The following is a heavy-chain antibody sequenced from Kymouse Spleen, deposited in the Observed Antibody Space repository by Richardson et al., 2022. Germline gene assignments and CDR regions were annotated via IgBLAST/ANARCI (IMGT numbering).Heavy chain of an antibody. Sequence: EVQLVESGGGLVKPGGSLRLSCAASGFTFSSYSMNWVRQAPGKGLEWVSSISSSSSYIYYADSVKGRFTISRDNAKNSLYLQMNSLRAEDTAVYYCARDHGSSGWYGDYYYYYGMDVWGQGTTVTVSS. V-gene: IGHV3-21*03. CDR2: ISSSSSYI. D-gene: IGHD6-19*01. CDR1: GFTFSSYS. CDR3: ARDHGSSGWYGDYYYYYGMDV. J-gene: IGHJ6*02.